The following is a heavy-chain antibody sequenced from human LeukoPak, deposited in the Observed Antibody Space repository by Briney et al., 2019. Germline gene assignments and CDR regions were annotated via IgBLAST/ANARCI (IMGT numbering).Heavy chain of an antibody. CDR3: ARDSPFCGGDCYFDY. Sequence: SVKVSCKASGGTFSSYAISWVRQAPGQGLEWMGRIIPILGIANYAQKFQGRVTITADKSTSTAYMELSSLRSEDTAVYYCARDSPFCGGDCYFDYWGQGTLGTVSS. V-gene: IGHV1-69*04. D-gene: IGHD2-21*02. J-gene: IGHJ4*02. CDR1: GGTFSSYA. CDR2: IIPILGIA.